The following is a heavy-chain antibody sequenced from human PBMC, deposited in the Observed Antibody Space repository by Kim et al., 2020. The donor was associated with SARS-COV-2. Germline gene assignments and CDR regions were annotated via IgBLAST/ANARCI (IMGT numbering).Heavy chain of an antibody. J-gene: IGHJ4*02. V-gene: IGHV4-59*01. CDR1: GGSINDYH. CDR2: IFSSGST. CDR3: ARSPMGLYSGYEY. D-gene: IGHD5-12*01. Sequence: SETLSLTCTVSGGSINDYHWSWIRQSPGKGLEWIGYIFSSGSTKYNPSLKSRVTISADTSKSQFSLKMRFVTAADTAVYYCARSPMGLYSGYEYWGQGTLLTVSS.